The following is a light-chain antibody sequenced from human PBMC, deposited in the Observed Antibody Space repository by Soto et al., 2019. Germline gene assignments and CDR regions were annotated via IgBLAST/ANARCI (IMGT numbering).Light chain of an antibody. CDR3: SSFVDGSSYV. J-gene: IGLJ1*01. CDR1: SNDVGFFNY. V-gene: IGLV2-8*01. Sequence: QSVLTQPPSASGSPGQSVTISCTGTSNDVGFFNYVSWYQHHPGKVPRFLIYEVDKRPSGVPDRFSGSKSGNTAYLTISGLQVEYEADYFCSSFVDGSSYVFGTGTKVTVL. CDR2: EVD.